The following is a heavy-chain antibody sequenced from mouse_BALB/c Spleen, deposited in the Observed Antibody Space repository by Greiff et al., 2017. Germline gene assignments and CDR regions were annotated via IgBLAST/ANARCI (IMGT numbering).Heavy chain of an antibody. Sequence: QVQLKQSGAELAKPGASVKMSCKASGYTFTSYWMHWVKQRPGQGLEWIGYINPSTGYTEYNQKFKDKATLTADKSSSTAYMQLSSLTSEDSAVYYCARGYDYDGFAYWGQGTLVTVSA. CDR3: ARGYDYDGFAY. V-gene: IGHV1-7*01. CDR2: INPSTGYT. D-gene: IGHD2-4*01. CDR1: GYTFTSYW. J-gene: IGHJ3*01.